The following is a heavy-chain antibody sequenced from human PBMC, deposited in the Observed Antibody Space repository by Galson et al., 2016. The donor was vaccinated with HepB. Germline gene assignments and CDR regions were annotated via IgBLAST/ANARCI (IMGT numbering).Heavy chain of an antibody. V-gene: IGHV3-33*01. D-gene: IGHD5-18*01. CDR3: ARSDTAMVADLDS. J-gene: IGHJ4*02. CDR1: GYTFSRYG. CDR2: IWKDGTQK. Sequence: SLRLSCAASGYTFSRYGMHWVRQAPGKGLEWVAVIWKDGTQKYYGESVKGRFTISRDNSNNTLYLQMNSLRGEDTAVYYWARSDTAMVADLDSWGQGTQVIVSS.